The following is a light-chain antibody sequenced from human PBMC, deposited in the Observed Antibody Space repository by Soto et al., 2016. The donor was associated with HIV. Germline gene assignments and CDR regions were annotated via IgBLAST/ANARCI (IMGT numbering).Light chain of an antibody. V-gene: IGKV1-17*01. J-gene: IGKJ1*01. CDR1: QGIRND. Sequence: DIQMTQSPSSLSASVGDRVTITCRASQGIRNDLGWYQQIPGKAPKRLIYAASSLHSGVPSRFSGSGSGTEFTLTISSLQPEDFAIYYCQHLNSFLPWTFGQGTKVEIK. CDR2: AAS. CDR3: QHLNSFLPWT.